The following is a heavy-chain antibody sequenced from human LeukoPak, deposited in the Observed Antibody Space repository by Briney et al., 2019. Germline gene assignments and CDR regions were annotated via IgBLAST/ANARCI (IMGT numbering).Heavy chain of an antibody. Sequence: ASVKVSCKASEYTFTSYAMHWVRQAPGQRLEWMGWINAGNANTKYSQKFQGRDTITRDTSASTAYMELSSLRSEDTAVYYCARGPHITMVRGPVGNWFDPWGQGTLVTVSS. V-gene: IGHV1-3*01. J-gene: IGHJ5*02. CDR3: ARGPHITMVRGPVGNWFDP. D-gene: IGHD3-10*01. CDR2: INAGNANT. CDR1: EYTFTSYA.